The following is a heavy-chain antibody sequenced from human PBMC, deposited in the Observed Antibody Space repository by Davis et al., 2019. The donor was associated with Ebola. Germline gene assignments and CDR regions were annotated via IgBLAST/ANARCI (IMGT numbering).Heavy chain of an antibody. CDR1: GGSFSGYY. CDR3: ARTTLTSISDAGLGYNFFAP. Sequence: SETLSLTCTIYGGSFSGYYWSWIRQPPGKGLEWLGEVSHSGYSNYNPSLKSRVTISVDMSKNQFSLTLTSVSAADTAVYYCARTTLTSISDAGLGYNFFAPWGQGTLVTVSS. CDR2: VSHSGYS. D-gene: IGHD2-21*02. V-gene: IGHV4-34*01. J-gene: IGHJ5*02.